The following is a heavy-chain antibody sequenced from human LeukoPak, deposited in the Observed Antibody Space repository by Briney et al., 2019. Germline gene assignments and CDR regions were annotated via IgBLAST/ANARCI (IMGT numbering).Heavy chain of an antibody. V-gene: IGHV1-69*01. CDR1: GGTFSSYA. CDR3: ASASSIAARRGVVNAFDI. Sequence: GASVKVSCKASGGTFSSYAISWVRQAPGQGLEWMGGIIPIFGTANYAQKFQGRVTITADESTSTAYTELSSLRSEDTAVYYCASASSIAARRGVVNAFDIWGQGTMVTVSS. D-gene: IGHD6-6*01. J-gene: IGHJ3*02. CDR2: IIPIFGTA.